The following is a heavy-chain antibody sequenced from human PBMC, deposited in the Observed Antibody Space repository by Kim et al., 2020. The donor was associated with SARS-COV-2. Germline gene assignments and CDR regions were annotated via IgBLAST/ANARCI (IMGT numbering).Heavy chain of an antibody. D-gene: IGHD6-19*01. CDR3: AGGGGWLTDD. CDR1: GDSINNYY. Sequence: SETLSLTCIVSGDSINNYYWNWIRQPPGKGLEWIGHIRYSGDTNYNPSLKSRVTMSVDTSQNQFSLKLNSMTAADTAVYFCAGGGGWLTDDWGQGTLV. J-gene: IGHJ4*02. CDR2: IRYSGDT. V-gene: IGHV4-59*01.